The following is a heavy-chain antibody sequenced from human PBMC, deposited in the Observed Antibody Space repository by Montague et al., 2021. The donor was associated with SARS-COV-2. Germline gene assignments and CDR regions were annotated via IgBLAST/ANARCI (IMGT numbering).Heavy chain of an antibody. CDR1: GGSVSRISSH. J-gene: IGHJ4*02. CDR2: FYYAGGT. Sequence: SETRSLTCTVSGGSVSRISSHWGWIRQPPGKGLEYIGSFYYAGGTQYNPSLKSRVTISVDTSNDQFSLKMNSVTAADTAVYCCARLYGSSFDYWGQGTLVTVSS. D-gene: IGHD4-17*01. CDR3: ARLYGSSFDY. V-gene: IGHV4-39*01.